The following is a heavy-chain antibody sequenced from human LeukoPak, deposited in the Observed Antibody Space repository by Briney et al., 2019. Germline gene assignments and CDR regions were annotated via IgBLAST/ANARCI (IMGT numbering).Heavy chain of an antibody. CDR3: VRYSGYDY. D-gene: IGHD1-1*01. Sequence: PGGSLRLSCAASGSTFSSYAMHWVRQAPGKGLEWVAVISYDGSNKYYADSVKGRFTISRDNSKNTLYLQMNSLRAEDTAVYYCVRYSGYDYWGQGTLVTVSS. CDR2: ISYDGSNK. J-gene: IGHJ4*02. V-gene: IGHV3-30-3*01. CDR1: GSTFSSYA.